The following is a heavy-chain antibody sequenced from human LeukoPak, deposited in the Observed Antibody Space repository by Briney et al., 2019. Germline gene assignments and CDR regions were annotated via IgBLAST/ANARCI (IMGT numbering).Heavy chain of an antibody. Sequence: GASVKVSCKASGYTFTSYGISWVRQAPGQGLEWMGWISAYNGNTNYARKLQGRVTMTTDTSTSTAYMELRSLRSDDTAVYYCARDDMVRGVPSFGGYWGQGTLVTVSS. J-gene: IGHJ4*02. CDR3: ARDDMVRGVPSFGGY. D-gene: IGHD3-10*01. CDR1: GYTFTSYG. CDR2: ISAYNGNT. V-gene: IGHV1-18*01.